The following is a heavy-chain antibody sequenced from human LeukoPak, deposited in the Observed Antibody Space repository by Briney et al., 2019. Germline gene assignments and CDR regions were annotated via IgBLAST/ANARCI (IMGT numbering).Heavy chain of an antibody. CDR3: ARHYYDSSGYYRNYYYYYYMDV. J-gene: IGHJ6*03. CDR1: GFTFDDYG. D-gene: IGHD3-22*01. CDR2: INWNGGST. V-gene: IGHV3-20*04. Sequence: PGGSLRLSCAASGFTFDDYGMSWVRQAPGKGLEWVSGINWNGGSTGYADSVKGRFTISRDNAKNSLYLQMNSLRAEDTALYYCARHYYDSSGYYRNYYYYYYMDVWGKGTTVTVSS.